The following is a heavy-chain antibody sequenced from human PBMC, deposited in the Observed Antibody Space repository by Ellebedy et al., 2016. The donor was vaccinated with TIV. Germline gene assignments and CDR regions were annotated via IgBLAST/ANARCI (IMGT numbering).Heavy chain of an antibody. Sequence: GESLKISXAASGFTFRLYDMKWVRQAPGKGLEWVSAISGGGLSPYYGDSVKGRFTISRDNSKNTLYLQMNSLRAEDTAVYYCARDPGRKEGYSYGDYWGQGTLVTVSS. CDR2: ISGGGLSP. J-gene: IGHJ4*02. D-gene: IGHD5-18*01. V-gene: IGHV3-23*01. CDR3: ARDPGRKEGYSYGDY. CDR1: GFTFRLYD.